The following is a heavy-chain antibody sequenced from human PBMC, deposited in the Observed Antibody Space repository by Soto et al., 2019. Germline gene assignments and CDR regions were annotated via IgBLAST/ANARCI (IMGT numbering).Heavy chain of an antibody. Sequence: QVQLVESGGGVVQPGRSLRLSCAASGFTFSSYGMHWVRQAPGKGLEWVAVISYDGSNKYYADSVKGRFTISRDNSKNTLYLQMNSLRAEDTAVYYCAKVEGDCSSTSCYLDIWGQGTTVTVSS. J-gene: IGHJ6*02. D-gene: IGHD2-2*01. CDR3: AKVEGDCSSTSCYLDI. CDR1: GFTFSSYG. CDR2: ISYDGSNK. V-gene: IGHV3-30*18.